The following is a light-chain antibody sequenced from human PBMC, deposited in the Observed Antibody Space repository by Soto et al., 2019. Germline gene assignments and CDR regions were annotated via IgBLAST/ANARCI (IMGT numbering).Light chain of an antibody. CDR1: PSVSRY. J-gene: IGKJ4*01. CDR3: QHRSNCPLT. V-gene: IGKV3-11*01. Sequence: EIVLTQAQATLSLSPGERATLSCSASPSVSRYLARSQQQPCQAHTLLISDESNRSTGIPARFSGSGSGTAVTLPISRLEPADLAAYYCQHRSNCPLTSGGGTKVEIK. CDR2: DES.